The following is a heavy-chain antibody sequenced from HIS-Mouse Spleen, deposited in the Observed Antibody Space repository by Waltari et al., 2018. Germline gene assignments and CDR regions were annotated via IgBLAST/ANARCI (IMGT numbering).Heavy chain of an antibody. Sequence: QVQLVESGGGAVQPGRSLRLSCAASGFTFSSYGMHWVRQAPGKGLEWVAVISYDGSNKYYADSVKGRFTIARDNSKNTLYLQMNSLRAEDTAVYYCAKASSGWLDYWGQGTLVTVSS. CDR1: GFTFSSYG. V-gene: IGHV3-30*18. CDR2: ISYDGSNK. D-gene: IGHD6-19*01. J-gene: IGHJ4*02. CDR3: AKASSGWLDY.